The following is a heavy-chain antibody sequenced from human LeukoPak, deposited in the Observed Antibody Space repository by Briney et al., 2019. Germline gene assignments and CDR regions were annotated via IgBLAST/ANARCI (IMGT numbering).Heavy chain of an antibody. V-gene: IGHV1-46*01. J-gene: IGHJ4*02. D-gene: IGHD2-2*01. CDR2: INPSGGST. CDR3: ARDNQGCSSTSCYWGGGGDY. CDR1: GYTLTSYY. Sequence: GASVKVSCKASGYTLTSYYMHWVRQAPGQGLEWMGIINPSGGSTSYAQKFQGRVTMTRDTSTSTVYMELSSLRSEDTAVYYCARDNQGCSSTSCYWGGGGDYWGQGTLVTVSS.